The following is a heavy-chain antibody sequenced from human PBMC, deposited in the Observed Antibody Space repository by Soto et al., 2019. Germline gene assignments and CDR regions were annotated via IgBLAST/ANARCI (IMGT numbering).Heavy chain of an antibody. CDR1: GGSFSGYY. D-gene: IGHD6-13*01. CDR2: INHSGST. CDR3: ARGLAAAGTYFDY. J-gene: IGHJ4*02. V-gene: IGHV4-34*01. Sequence: SETLSLTCAVYGGSFSGYYWRWIRQPPGKGLEWIGEINHSGSTNYNPSLKSRVTISVDTSKNQLSLKLSSVTAADTAVYYCARGLAAAGTYFDYWGQGTLVTVSS.